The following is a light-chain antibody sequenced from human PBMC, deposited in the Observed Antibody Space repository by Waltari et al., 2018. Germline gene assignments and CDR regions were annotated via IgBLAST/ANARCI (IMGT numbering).Light chain of an antibody. CDR1: QGISSW. V-gene: IGKV1-12*01. J-gene: IGKJ4*01. Sequence: DIQMTQSPSSVSASVGDRVTINCRASQGISSWLAWYQQKPGTAPKLLIYAASTLQSGVPSRFSGSGSGTEFTLTINSLKPEDFATYYCQQAHSFPPLTFGGGTRVEIK. CDR3: QQAHSFPPLT. CDR2: AAS.